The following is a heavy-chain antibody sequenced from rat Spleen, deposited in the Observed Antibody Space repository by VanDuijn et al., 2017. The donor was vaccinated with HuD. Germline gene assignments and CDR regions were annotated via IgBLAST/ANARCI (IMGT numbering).Heavy chain of an antibody. CDR1: GFTFSDFY. V-gene: IGHV5-7*01. J-gene: IGHJ2*01. D-gene: IGHD4-3*01. Sequence: EVQLVESGGGLVQPGRSLKLSCAASGFTFSDFYMAWVRQAPTKGLEWVATISYDGSKTYYRDSVKGRFTISRDNARRTLYLQMDSLRSEDTATYYCARHPIRGRDYWGQGVMVTVSS. CDR3: ARHPIRGRDY. CDR2: ISYDGSKT.